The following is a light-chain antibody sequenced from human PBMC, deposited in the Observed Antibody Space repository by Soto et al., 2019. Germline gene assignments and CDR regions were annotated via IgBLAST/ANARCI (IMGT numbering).Light chain of an antibody. J-gene: IGLJ3*02. CDR3: ISYIPSTTTHWV. Sequence: QSALTQPASGCGTPGQSITISCTGTNTDVGGYDRVSWYQHHPGKAPKMLIFEVFNRPSGISDRFSGSKSGDTASLTISGLQAEDEADYYCISYIPSTTTHWVFGGGTKVTVL. CDR2: EVF. V-gene: IGLV2-14*01. CDR1: NTDVGGYDR.